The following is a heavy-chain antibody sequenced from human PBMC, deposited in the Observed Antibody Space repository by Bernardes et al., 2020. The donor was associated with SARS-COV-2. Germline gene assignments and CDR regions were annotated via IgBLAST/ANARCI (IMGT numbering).Heavy chain of an antibody. V-gene: IGHV3-30*03. Sequence: GRSLRLSCAASGFTFSSYGMHWVRQAPGKGLEWVAVISYDGSNKYYADSVKGRFTISRDNSKNTLYLQMNSLRAEDTAVYYCARDGTMTDFWSGYSTVNWFDPWGQGTLVTVSS. CDR2: ISYDGSNK. CDR1: GFTFSSYG. CDR3: ARDGTMTDFWSGYSTVNWFDP. D-gene: IGHD3-3*01. J-gene: IGHJ5*02.